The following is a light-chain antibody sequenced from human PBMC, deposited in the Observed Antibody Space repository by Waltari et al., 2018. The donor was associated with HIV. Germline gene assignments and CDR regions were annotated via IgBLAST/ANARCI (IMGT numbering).Light chain of an antibody. V-gene: IGKV3-20*01. CDR3: QQYGSSRGT. Sequence: EIVLTQSPGTLSLSPGERATLPYRASQSVSSSYLAWYQQKPGQAPRLLIYGASSRATGIPDRFSGSGSGTDFTLTISRLEPEDFAVYYCQQYGSSRGTFGQGTKVEIK. CDR1: QSVSSSY. J-gene: IGKJ1*01. CDR2: GAS.